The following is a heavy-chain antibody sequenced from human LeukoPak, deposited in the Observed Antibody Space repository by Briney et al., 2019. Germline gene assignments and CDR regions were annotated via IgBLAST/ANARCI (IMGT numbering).Heavy chain of an antibody. J-gene: IGHJ4*02. CDR2: IYYSGST. Sequence: LGTPSPPRTVSGGPLRCYYLSWIRAPPRKGLEWIGYIYYSGSTNYNPSLKSRVTISVDTSKNQFSLKLSSVTAADTAVYYCARPPNYWGQGTLVTVSS. CDR1: GGPLRCYY. CDR3: ARPPNY. V-gene: IGHV4-59*08.